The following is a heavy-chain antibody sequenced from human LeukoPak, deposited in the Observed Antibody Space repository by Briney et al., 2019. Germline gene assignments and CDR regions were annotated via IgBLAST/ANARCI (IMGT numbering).Heavy chain of an antibody. D-gene: IGHD1-26*01. J-gene: IGHJ4*02. V-gene: IGHV1-18*01. CDR1: GYTFTSYG. Sequence: ASVTVSYMASGYTFTSYGISWVRQAPGHGLEWMGWISAYNGNTNYAQKLQGRVTMTTDTSTSTAYMELRSLRSDDTAVYYCARGAAVVGATSYFDYWGQGTLVTVSS. CDR2: ISAYNGNT. CDR3: ARGAAVVGATSYFDY.